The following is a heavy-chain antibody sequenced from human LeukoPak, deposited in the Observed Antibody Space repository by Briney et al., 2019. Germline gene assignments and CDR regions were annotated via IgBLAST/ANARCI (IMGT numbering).Heavy chain of an antibody. D-gene: IGHD3-10*01. CDR2: ISSLSPTA. CDR1: GFTFSDHA. CDR3: ARGGRYDGCSYYNHFDH. Sequence: GGSLRLSCAVSGFTFSDHAMNWVRQAPGKGLEWLAHISSLSPTATYADSVTGRLTISRDNAGNTLYLQMNSLRAEDRAVYYCARGGRYDGCSYYNHFDHWGQGALVTVAA. V-gene: IGHV3-11*06. J-gene: IGHJ4*02.